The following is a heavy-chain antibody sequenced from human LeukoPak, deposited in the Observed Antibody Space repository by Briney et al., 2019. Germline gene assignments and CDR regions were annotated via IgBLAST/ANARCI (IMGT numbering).Heavy chain of an antibody. CDR1: GGSLSGYY. Sequence: SETLSLTCAVYGGSLSGYYWSGIRQSPGKGLEWIGGVNDSGSTNFNPSLKTRVTMSVDTSKNQLSLNLRSVSAADAAVYYCLRGRGERSHYFYYYMDVWGEGTTVTVSS. J-gene: IGHJ6*03. D-gene: IGHD3-16*01. V-gene: IGHV4-34*01. CDR3: LRGRGERSHYFYYYMDV. CDR2: VNDSGST.